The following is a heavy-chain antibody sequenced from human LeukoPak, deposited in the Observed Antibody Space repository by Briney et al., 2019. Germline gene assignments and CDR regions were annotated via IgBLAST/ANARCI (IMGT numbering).Heavy chain of an antibody. Sequence: PSETLSLTCTVSGGSISSYYWSWIRQPPGKGLEWIGYIYYSGSTNYNPSLKSRVTISVDTSKNQFSLKLSSVTAADTAVYYCAKVSSPVFNYYDSSGYFDYWGQGTLVTVSS. CDR1: GGSISSYY. CDR2: IYYSGST. CDR3: AKVSSPVFNYYDSSGYFDY. J-gene: IGHJ4*02. D-gene: IGHD3-22*01. V-gene: IGHV4-59*01.